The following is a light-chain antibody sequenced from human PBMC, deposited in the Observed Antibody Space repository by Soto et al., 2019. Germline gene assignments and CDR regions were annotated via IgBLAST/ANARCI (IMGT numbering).Light chain of an antibody. V-gene: IGLV2-14*01. CDR2: DVS. J-gene: IGLJ1*01. CDR1: SSDVGGYNY. Sequence: QSALTQPASVSGSPGQSITISCTGTSSDVGGYNYVSWYQQHPGKAPKLMTYDVSNRPSGVSNRFSGSKSGNTATLTISGLQAEDEADYYCRSYTSSSTPLVFGTGTKLTVL. CDR3: RSYTSSSTPLV.